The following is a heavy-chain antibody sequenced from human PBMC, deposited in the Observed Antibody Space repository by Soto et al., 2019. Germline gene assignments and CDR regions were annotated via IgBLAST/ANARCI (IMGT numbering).Heavy chain of an antibody. D-gene: IGHD2-21*01. Sequence: EVQLVQSGAEVKKAGESLKISCQGSGYSFVSYWIAWARQMPGKGLEWMGSIYPGDSDTTNSPSFQGQVTMSVEKSITTVYLQWSSLKASDTAMYYCARTDGYEIEYWGQGTLVTVSS. CDR2: IYPGDSDT. J-gene: IGHJ4*02. CDR3: ARTDGYEIEY. V-gene: IGHV5-51*01. CDR1: GYSFVSYW.